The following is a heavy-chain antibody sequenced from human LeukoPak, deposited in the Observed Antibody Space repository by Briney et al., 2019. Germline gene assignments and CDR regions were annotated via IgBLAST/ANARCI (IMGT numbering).Heavy chain of an antibody. V-gene: IGHV3-30*04. J-gene: IGHJ4*02. CDR1: GFTLGSHA. CDR2: ISYDGSNK. D-gene: IGHD4-17*01. CDR3: AKSPAGSMDDYGDSFDY. Sequence: PGGSLRLSCAASGFTLGSHAMHWVRQAPGKGLEWVAVISYDGSNKYYADYVKGRFTISRDNSKNTLYLQMNSLRAEDTAVYYCAKSPAGSMDDYGDSFDYWGQGTLVTVSS.